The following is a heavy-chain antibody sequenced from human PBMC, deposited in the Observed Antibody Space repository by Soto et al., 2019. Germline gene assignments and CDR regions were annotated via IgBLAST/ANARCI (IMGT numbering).Heavy chain of an antibody. J-gene: IGHJ4*02. Sequence: WWSLRLSCSASVFTFSSYAMSWFRQAPGKGLEWVSAISGSGGSTYYADSVKGRFTISRDNSKNTLYLQMNSLRAEDTAVYYCAKDGIGLWGQGTLVTVSS. CDR3: AKDGIGL. D-gene: IGHD2-8*01. CDR1: VFTFSSYA. CDR2: ISGSGGST. V-gene: IGHV3-23*01.